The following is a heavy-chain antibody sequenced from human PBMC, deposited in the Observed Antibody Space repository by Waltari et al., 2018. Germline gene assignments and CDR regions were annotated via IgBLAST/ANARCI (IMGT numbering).Heavy chain of an antibody. Sequence: QVQLQESGPGLVKPSETLSLTCAVSGYSISSGYYWGWIRQPPGKGLEWIGSIYHSGSTYYNPSLKSRVTISVDTSKNQFSLKLSSVTAADTAVYYCARVPQLDERRPPRDWGQGTLVTVSS. D-gene: IGHD1-1*01. V-gene: IGHV4-38-2*01. CDR3: ARVPQLDERRPPRD. J-gene: IGHJ4*02. CDR2: IYHSGST. CDR1: GYSISSGYY.